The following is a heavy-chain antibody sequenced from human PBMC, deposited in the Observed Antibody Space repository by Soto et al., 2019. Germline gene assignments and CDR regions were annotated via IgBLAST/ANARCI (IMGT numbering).Heavy chain of an antibody. CDR3: ARSSEMATPGAPYYYGMDV. J-gene: IGHJ6*02. CDR1: GGTFSSYA. Sequence: QVQLVQSGDEVKKPGSSVKVSCKASGGTFSSYAISWVRQSPGQGLEWMGGIIPIFGTANYAQKFQGRVTITAYESTSTAYMERSSLRSEDTAVYYCARSSEMATPGAPYYYGMDVWGQGTTVTVSS. CDR2: IIPIFGTA. D-gene: IGHD5-12*01. V-gene: IGHV1-69*01.